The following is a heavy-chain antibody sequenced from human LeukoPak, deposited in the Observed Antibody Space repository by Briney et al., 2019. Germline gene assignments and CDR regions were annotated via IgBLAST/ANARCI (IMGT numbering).Heavy chain of an antibody. D-gene: IGHD3-22*01. V-gene: IGHV3-48*03. Sequence: GGSLRLSCSASGFTFSGSEMNWVRQAPGKGLEWISFISTSGNTIYYADSVKGRFTISRDNAKNSLFLQMNSLRADDTAVYYCARGFYDTSPLNYFMDVWGKGTTVTVSS. CDR3: ARGFYDTSPLNYFMDV. J-gene: IGHJ6*03. CDR1: GFTFSGSE. CDR2: ISTSGNTI.